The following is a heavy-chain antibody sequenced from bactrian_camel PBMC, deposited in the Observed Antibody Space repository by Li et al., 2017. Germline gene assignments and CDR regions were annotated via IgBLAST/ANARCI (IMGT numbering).Heavy chain of an antibody. V-gene: IGHV3S57*01. Sequence: VQLVESGGGSVQAGGSLRLSCRFSGRITSTYCLAWFRQAPGKEREGVAVIDGDGTTAYADSVKGRFTISRDQSQNMMYLQMDSLKSDDTAMYYCAATDPTFRGFCWARSSTGSSYNQWGQGTQVTV. J-gene: IGHJ4*01. CDR1: GRITSTYC. CDR2: IDGDGTT. D-gene: IGHD1*01. CDR3: AATDPTFRGFCWARSSTGSSYNQ.